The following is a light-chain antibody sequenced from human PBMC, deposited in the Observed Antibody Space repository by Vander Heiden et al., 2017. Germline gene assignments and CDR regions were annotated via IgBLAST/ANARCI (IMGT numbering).Light chain of an antibody. CDR2: NVS. J-gene: IGLJ1*01. CDR1: SSDIGGYNY. Sequence: QSALTQPASVPGSPGQSITISCTGTSSDIGGYNYVSWFQQHPGKAPKLMIYNVSDRPSGVSNRFSGSKSGNTASLTISGLQAEDEADYYCSSYTSSRTYVCGSGTKVTVL. V-gene: IGLV2-14*01. CDR3: SSYTSSRTYV.